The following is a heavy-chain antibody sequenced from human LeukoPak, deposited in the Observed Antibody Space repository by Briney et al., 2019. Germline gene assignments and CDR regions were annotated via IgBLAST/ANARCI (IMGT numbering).Heavy chain of an antibody. CDR3: ARAPNSSGWYGPVFDY. Sequence: PGRSLRLSCAASGFTFSSYAMHWVRQAPGKGLEWVAVISYDGSNKYYADSVKGRFTISRDNSKNTLYLQMNSLRAEDTAVYYCARAPNSSGWYGPVFDYWGQGTLVTVSS. V-gene: IGHV3-30*04. CDR2: ISYDGSNK. D-gene: IGHD6-19*01. J-gene: IGHJ4*02. CDR1: GFTFSSYA.